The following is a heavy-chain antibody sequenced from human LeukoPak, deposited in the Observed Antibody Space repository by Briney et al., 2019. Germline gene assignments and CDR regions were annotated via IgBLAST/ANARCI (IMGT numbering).Heavy chain of an antibody. CDR1: GFTFSSYA. V-gene: IGHV3-23*01. D-gene: IGHD3-22*01. Sequence: GGSLRLSCAASGFTFSSYAMSWVRQAPGKGLEWVSAISGSGGSTYYADSVKGRFTISRDNSKNTLYLQMNSLRAEDTAVYYCAKEKYYYDSSGYKTRGAFDIWGQGIMVTVSS. CDR2: ISGSGGST. J-gene: IGHJ3*02. CDR3: AKEKYYYDSSGYKTRGAFDI.